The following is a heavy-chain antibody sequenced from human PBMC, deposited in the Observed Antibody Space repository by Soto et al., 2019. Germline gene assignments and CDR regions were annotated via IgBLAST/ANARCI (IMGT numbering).Heavy chain of an antibody. D-gene: IGHD1-26*01. CDR3: ARVSGSYYYGMDV. CDR1: GGSISSSNW. V-gene: IGHV4-4*02. CDR2: IYHSGST. J-gene: IGHJ6*02. Sequence: QVQLQESGPGLVKPSGTLSLTCAGSGGSISSSNWWSWVRQPPGKGLERIGEIYHSGSTNYNPSRKSRVTISVDKSKNQFSLKLSSVTAADTAVDYCARVSGSYYYGMDVWGQGTTVTVSS.